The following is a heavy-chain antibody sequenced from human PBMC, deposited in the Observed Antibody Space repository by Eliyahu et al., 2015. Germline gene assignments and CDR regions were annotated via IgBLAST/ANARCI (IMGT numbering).Heavy chain of an antibody. CDR1: GGSISSSSYY. D-gene: IGHD4-17*01. J-gene: IGHJ4*02. CDR2: IYYSGST. V-gene: IGHV4-39*01. CDR3: ARHDYGDYMGPLDY. Sequence: QLQLQESGPGLVKPSETLSLTCTVSGGSISSSSYYWGWIRQPPGKGLEWIGSIYYSGSTYYNPSLKSRVTISVDTSKNQFSLKLSSVTAADTAVYYCARHDYGDYMGPLDYWGQGTLVTVSS.